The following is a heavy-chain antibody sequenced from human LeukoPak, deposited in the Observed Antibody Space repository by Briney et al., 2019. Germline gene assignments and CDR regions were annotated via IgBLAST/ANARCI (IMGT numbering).Heavy chain of an antibody. D-gene: IGHD1-26*01. V-gene: IGHV4-59*01. CDR1: GASISSDY. CDR2: IYYSGST. J-gene: IGHJ5*02. CDR3: ARGIIVGATWGENYNCFDP. Sequence: SETLSLTCNVSGASISSDYWSWIRQPPGKGLEWIGYIYYSGSTNYNPSLKSRVTISVDTSKNQFSLKLSSVTAADTAVYYCARGIIVGATWGENYNCFDPWGQGTLVTVSS.